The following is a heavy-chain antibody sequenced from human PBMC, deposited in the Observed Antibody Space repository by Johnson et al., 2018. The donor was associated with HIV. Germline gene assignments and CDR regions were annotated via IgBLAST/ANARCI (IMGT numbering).Heavy chain of an antibody. D-gene: IGHD1-7*01. CDR3: ARAPQKYNWYYMMAFDI. Sequence: VQLVESGGGVVQPGRSLRLSCAASGFTFSSYAMHWVRQAPGKGLEWVAVISYDGSNKYYADSVKGRFTSSRDNSKNTVSLQMNSLRAEDTALYYCARAPQKYNWYYMMAFDIWGQGTMVTVSS. CDR1: GFTFSSYA. CDR2: ISYDGSNK. J-gene: IGHJ3*02. V-gene: IGHV3-30*14.